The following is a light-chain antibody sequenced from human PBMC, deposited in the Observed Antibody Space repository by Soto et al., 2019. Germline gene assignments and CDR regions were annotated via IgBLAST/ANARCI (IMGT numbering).Light chain of an antibody. Sequence: QSALTQPPSASGSPGQSVTISCTGTSSDVGSYNYVSWYRQHPGKAPKLMIYEVNKRPSGVPDRFSGSKAGNTASLTVSGLQAEDECDYYCSSYVGNNNLVFGGGTKLTVL. V-gene: IGLV2-8*01. J-gene: IGLJ2*01. CDR2: EVN. CDR1: SSDVGSYNY. CDR3: SSYVGNNNLV.